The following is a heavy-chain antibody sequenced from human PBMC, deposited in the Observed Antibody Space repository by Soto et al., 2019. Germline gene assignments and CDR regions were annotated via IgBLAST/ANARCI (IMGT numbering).Heavy chain of an antibody. Sequence: QLQLHETGPGLVKPSQTLSLTCTVSGGSIGSGRYFWTWIRQHPGTGLEWIGYTYNGGTTYYNPSLKSRVTVSVDTSKNQFPLQLSSVTAADTAVYYCARQGYSSSSNIGYWGQGTLVTVSS. CDR2: TYNGGTT. CDR1: GGSIGSGRYF. J-gene: IGHJ4*02. CDR3: ARQGYSSSSNIGY. D-gene: IGHD6-6*01. V-gene: IGHV4-31*03.